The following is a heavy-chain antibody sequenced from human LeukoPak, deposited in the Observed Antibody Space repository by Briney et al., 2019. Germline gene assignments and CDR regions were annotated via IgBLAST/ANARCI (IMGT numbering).Heavy chain of an antibody. CDR3: ARAQSKRVVAATEDY. CDR2: IYTSGST. D-gene: IGHD2-15*01. Sequence: SETLSLTCTVSGGSISSYYWSWIRQPAGKGLEWIGRIYTSGSTNYNPSLKSRVTMSVDTSKNQFSLKLSSVTAADTAVYYCARAQSKRVVAATEDYWGQGTLVTVSS. CDR1: GGSISSYY. J-gene: IGHJ4*02. V-gene: IGHV4-4*07.